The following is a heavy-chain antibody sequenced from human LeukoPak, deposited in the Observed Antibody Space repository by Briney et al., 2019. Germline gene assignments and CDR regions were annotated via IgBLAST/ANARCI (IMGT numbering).Heavy chain of an antibody. V-gene: IGHV1-3*03. D-gene: IGHD2-15*01. J-gene: IGHJ3*02. CDR3: ARDCVSGGSCQDAFDI. CDR2: INAGNGNT. Sequence: GASVKVSCKASGYTFTSYAMHWVRQAPGQRLEWMGWINAGNGNTKYSQEFQGRVTITRDTSASTAYMELSSLRSEDMAVYYCARDCVSGGSCQDAFDIWGQGTMVTVSS. CDR1: GYTFTSYA.